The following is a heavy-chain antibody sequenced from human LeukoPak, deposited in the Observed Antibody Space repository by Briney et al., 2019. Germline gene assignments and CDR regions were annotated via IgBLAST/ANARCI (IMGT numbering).Heavy chain of an antibody. CDR3: ARVYCGADCYNNSYYGMDV. J-gene: IGHJ6*02. CDR2: IRMSGSTI. CDR1: GFTFSDYY. D-gene: IGHD2-21*02. V-gene: IGHV3-11*04. Sequence: GGSLRLSCAASGFTFSDYYMSWIRQAPGKGLEWGSYIRMSGSTIYYADSVKGRFTISRANSNTTLFLQLNSLRPEATAVYYCARVYCGADCYNNSYYGMDVWSQGTTVTVSS.